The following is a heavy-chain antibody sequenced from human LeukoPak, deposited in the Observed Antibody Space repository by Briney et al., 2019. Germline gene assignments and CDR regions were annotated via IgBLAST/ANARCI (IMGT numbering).Heavy chain of an antibody. CDR2: INPNSGGT. Sequence: ASVKVSCKASGYTFTSYYMHWVRQAPGQGLEWMGWINPNSGGTNYAQKFQGRVTMTRDTSISTAYMELSRLRSDDTAVYYCARERYYDSSGYSFDYWGQGTLVTVSS. J-gene: IGHJ4*02. D-gene: IGHD3-22*01. CDR1: GYTFTSYY. V-gene: IGHV1-2*02. CDR3: ARERYYDSSGYSFDY.